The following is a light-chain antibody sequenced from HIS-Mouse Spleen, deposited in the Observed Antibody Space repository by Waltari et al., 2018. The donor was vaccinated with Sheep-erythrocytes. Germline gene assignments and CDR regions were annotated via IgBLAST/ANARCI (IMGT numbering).Light chain of an antibody. Sequence: EIVLTQSPSTVSFSPGWRATLSCRASQSVSSYLACYQQKPGQATRLLIYEASNRATGIPARFSGSGSGTDFTLTISSLEHEDFAVYYCQQRSNWYTFGQGTKLEIK. V-gene: IGKV3-11*01. J-gene: IGKJ2*01. CDR2: EAS. CDR3: QQRSNWYT. CDR1: QSVSSY.